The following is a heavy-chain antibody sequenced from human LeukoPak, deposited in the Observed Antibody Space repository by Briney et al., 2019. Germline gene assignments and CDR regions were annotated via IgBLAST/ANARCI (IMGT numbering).Heavy chain of an antibody. CDR3: ARTLNYYGSGSNRLNWFDP. V-gene: IGHV4-30-2*01. Sequence: SQTLSLTCAVSGGSLSSGGYSWGWIRPPPGKGLEWIGYIYHSGSTYYNPSLKSRVTISVDRSKNQFSLKLSSVTAADTAVYYCARTLNYYGSGSNRLNWFDPWGQGTLVTASS. D-gene: IGHD3-10*01. CDR1: GGSLSSGGYS. J-gene: IGHJ5*02. CDR2: IYHSGST.